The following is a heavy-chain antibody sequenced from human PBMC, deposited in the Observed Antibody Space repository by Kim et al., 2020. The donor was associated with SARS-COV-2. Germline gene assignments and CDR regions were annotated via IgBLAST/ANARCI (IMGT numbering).Heavy chain of an antibody. V-gene: IGHV7-4-1*02. CDR2: INTNTGNP. D-gene: IGHD6-13*01. J-gene: IGHJ6*02. CDR3: ARESSGSPYSSSWFYYYYYGMDV. CDR1: GYTFTSYA. Sequence: ASVKVSCKASGYTFTSYAMNWVRQAPGQGLEWMGWINTNTGNPTYAQGFTGRFVFSLDTSVSTAYLQISSLKAEDTAVYYCARESSGSPYSSSWFYYYYYGMDVWGQGTTVTVSS.